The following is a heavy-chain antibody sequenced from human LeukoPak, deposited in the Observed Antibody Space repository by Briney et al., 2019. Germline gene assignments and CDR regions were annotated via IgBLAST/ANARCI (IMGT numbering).Heavy chain of an antibody. V-gene: IGHV3-74*01. CDR2: TKSDGST. D-gene: IGHD3-22*01. J-gene: IGHJ1*01. CDR3: ARAPSEIGGYYPEYFRR. CDR1: GFTFSSYW. Sequence: GGSLRLSCAASGFTFSSYWMHWVRQAPGKGLVWVSRTKSDGSTRYADSVKGRFTISRDNAKNTVSLQMNSLRAEDTGVYYCARAPSEIGGYYPEYFRRWGQGTLVTVSP.